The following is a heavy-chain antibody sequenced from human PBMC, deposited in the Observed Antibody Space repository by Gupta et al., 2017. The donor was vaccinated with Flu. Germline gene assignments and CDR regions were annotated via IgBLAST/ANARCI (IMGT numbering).Heavy chain of an antibody. V-gene: IGHV3-21*01. CDR3: ARAGCSGGSCLDY. Sequence: EVQLVESGGGLVKPRGSLRLSCAASGFTFSTYTMNWVRQAPGKGLEWVSSISSSSSYIYYADSVKGRFTISRDNAKNSLYLQMNSLRAEDTAVYYCARAGCSGGSCLDYWGQGTLVTVSS. D-gene: IGHD2-15*01. CDR1: GFTFSTYT. CDR2: ISSSSSYI. J-gene: IGHJ4*02.